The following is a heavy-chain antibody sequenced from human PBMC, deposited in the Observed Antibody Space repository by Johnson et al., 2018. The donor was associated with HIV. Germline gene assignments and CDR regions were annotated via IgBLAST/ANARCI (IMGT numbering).Heavy chain of an antibody. CDR3: ASGGSRYSGSYLSDAFDI. D-gene: IGHD1-26*01. Sequence: VQLVESGGGLVQPGGSLRLSCAASGFTFSSYWMHWVRQAPGKGLVWVSRINSDGSSTSYADSVKGRFTISRDNAKNTLYLQMNSRRAEDTAVYYCASGGSRYSGSYLSDAFDIWGQGTMVTVSS. CDR1: GFTFSSYW. V-gene: IGHV3-74*02. CDR2: INSDGSST. J-gene: IGHJ3*02.